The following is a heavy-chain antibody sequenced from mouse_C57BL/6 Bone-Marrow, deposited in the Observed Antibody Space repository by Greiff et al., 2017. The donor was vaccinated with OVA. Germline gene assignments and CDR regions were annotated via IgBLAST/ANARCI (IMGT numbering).Heavy chain of an antibody. J-gene: IGHJ4*01. Sequence: EVMLVESGGGLVQSGRSLRLSCATSGFTFSDFYMEWVRQAPGKGLEWIAASRNKANDYTTEYSASVKGRFIVSRDTSQSILYLQMNALRAEDTAIYYCARERNYVRAMDYWGQGTSVTVSS. CDR2: SRNKANDYTT. CDR3: ARERNYVRAMDY. V-gene: IGHV7-1*01. D-gene: IGHD2-1*01. CDR1: GFTFSDFY.